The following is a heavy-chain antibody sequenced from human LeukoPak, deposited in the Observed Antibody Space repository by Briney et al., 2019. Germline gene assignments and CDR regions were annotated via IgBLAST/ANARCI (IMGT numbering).Heavy chain of an antibody. CDR3: ARGLGGF. Sequence: SETLSLTCAVYGGSFSGYYWSWIRQPPGEGLEWIGEINHSGSTNYNPSLKSRVTISVDTSKNQFSLKLRSVTAADTAVYYCARGLGGFWGQGTLVTVSS. CDR2: INHSGST. J-gene: IGHJ4*02. CDR1: GGSFSGYY. D-gene: IGHD3-16*01. V-gene: IGHV4-34*01.